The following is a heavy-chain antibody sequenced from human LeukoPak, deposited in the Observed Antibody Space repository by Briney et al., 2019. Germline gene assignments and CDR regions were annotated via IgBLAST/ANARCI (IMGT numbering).Heavy chain of an antibody. J-gene: IGHJ6*02. CDR2: INTNTGNP. D-gene: IGHD2-21*02. V-gene: IGHV7-4-1*02. Sequence: ASVKLSCKASGYTFTTSAMDWVRQAPGQGLEWIGWINTNTGNPTYAQGFTGRFVFSLDTSVSTAYLQISSLKAEDTAVYYCAGDCGGDCSISYYYYYGMDVWGQGTTVTVSS. CDR1: GYTFTTSA. CDR3: AGDCGGDCSISYYYYYGMDV.